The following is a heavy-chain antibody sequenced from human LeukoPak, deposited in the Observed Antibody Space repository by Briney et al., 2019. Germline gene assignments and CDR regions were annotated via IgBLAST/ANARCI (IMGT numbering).Heavy chain of an antibody. J-gene: IGHJ6*02. D-gene: IGHD3-10*01. CDR3: ARDEVLLWFGEPPGPYYYYGMDV. CDR1: GFTFSSHA. V-gene: IGHV3-30-3*01. CDR2: ISYDGSNK. Sequence: GGSLRLACAASGFTFSSHAMHWVRQAPGKGLEWVAVISYDGSNKYYADSVKGRFTISRDNSKNTLYLQMNSPRAEDTAVYYCARDEVLLWFGEPPGPYYYYGMDVWGQGTTVTVSS.